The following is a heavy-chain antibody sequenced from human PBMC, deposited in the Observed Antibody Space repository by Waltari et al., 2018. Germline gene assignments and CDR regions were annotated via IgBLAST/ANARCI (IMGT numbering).Heavy chain of an antibody. D-gene: IGHD7-27*01. CDR3: TKGWGDY. CDR1: GFTLTTYA. V-gene: IGHV3-23*01. CDR2: IVGGVDRT. Sequence: EGQLLESGGGLVQPGGSLRLTCAASGFTLTTYAMGGVRQPPGKVLVVVSGIVGGVDRTYYADSGKGRFTISRGSSKNTLYLQMNSLRAEYTAVYYCTKGWGDYWGQGTLVTVSS. J-gene: IGHJ4*02.